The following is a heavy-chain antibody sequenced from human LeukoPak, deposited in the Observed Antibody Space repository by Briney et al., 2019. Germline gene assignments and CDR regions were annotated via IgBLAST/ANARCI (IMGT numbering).Heavy chain of an antibody. CDR2: ISATSTFI. D-gene: IGHD2-15*01. Sequence: PGGSLRLSCAASGFTISSYSMIWVRQAPGKGLQWVSSISATSTFIHYADSVKGRFTISRDNAKNSLYLQMNILRAEDTAVYYCASGYCSGGTCYYYWGQGTLVTVSS. CDR3: ASGYCSGGTCYYY. V-gene: IGHV3-21*04. CDR1: GFTISSYS. J-gene: IGHJ4*02.